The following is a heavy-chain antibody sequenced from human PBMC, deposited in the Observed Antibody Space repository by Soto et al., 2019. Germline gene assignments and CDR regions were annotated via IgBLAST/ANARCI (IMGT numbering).Heavy chain of an antibody. J-gene: IGHJ6*02. Sequence: GGSLRLSCAASGFTFSSYSMNWVRQAPGKGLEWVSSISSSSSYIYYADSVKGRFTISRDNAKNSLYLQMNSLRAEDTAVYYCARINPLTNGHYYYCGMDVWGQGTTVTVSS. CDR2: ISSSSSYI. D-gene: IGHD3-3*01. CDR3: ARINPLTNGHYYYCGMDV. V-gene: IGHV3-21*01. CDR1: GFTFSSYS.